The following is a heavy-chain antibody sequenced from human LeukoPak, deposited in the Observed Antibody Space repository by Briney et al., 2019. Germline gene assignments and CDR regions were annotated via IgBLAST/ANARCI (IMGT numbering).Heavy chain of an antibody. CDR3: ARGNQNLAATLDY. V-gene: IGHV3-74*01. CDR1: GFTFSTYA. D-gene: IGHD2-15*01. Sequence: TGGSLRLSCAASGFTFSTYAMSWVRQAPGKGLVWVSRINSDGSSTSYADSVKGRFTISRDNAKNTLYLQMSSLRAEDTAVYYCARGNQNLAATLDYWGQGTLVTVSS. J-gene: IGHJ4*02. CDR2: INSDGSST.